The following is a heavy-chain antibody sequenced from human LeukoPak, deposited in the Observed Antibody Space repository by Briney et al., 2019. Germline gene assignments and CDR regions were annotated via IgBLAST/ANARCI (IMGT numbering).Heavy chain of an antibody. CDR3: AKDRYYDSSGYLLDH. CDR1: GFAFRSYS. J-gene: IGHJ4*02. V-gene: IGHV3-21*04. CDR2: ISSSSSYI. D-gene: IGHD3-22*01. Sequence: KPGGSLRLSCAASGFAFRSYSMNWVRQAPGKGLEWVSSISSSSSYIYYADSVKGRFTISRDNSKNTLYLQMNSLRAEDTAVYYCAKDRYYDSSGYLLDHWGQGTLVTVSS.